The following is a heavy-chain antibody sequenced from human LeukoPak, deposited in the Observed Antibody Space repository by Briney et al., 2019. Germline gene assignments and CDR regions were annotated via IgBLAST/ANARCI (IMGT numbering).Heavy chain of an antibody. Sequence: PSQTLSLTCTVSGDSISSDNYYWSWIRQPAGKGLEWIGRVYTSRSTNYNPSLKSRVTISVDTSNNQVSLKLYSVTAADTAVYYCARGLGTTNFDYWGQGTLVTVSS. CDR2: VYTSRST. D-gene: IGHD1-26*01. CDR1: GDSISSDNYY. J-gene: IGHJ4*02. CDR3: ARGLGTTNFDY. V-gene: IGHV4-61*02.